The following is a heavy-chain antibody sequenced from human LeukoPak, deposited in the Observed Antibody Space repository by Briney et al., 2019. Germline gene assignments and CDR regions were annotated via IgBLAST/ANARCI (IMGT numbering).Heavy chain of an antibody. Sequence: ASVKVSCKASGYTFTSYGISWVQQAPGQGLEWMRWISAYNGNTNYAQKLQGRVTMTTDTSTSTAYMELRSLRSDDTAVYYCARGPLYVFGGGYRYGGKGPLVTVPS. V-gene: IGHV1-18*01. CDR3: ARGPLYVFGGGYRY. J-gene: IGHJ4*02. CDR2: ISAYNGNT. CDR1: GYTFTSYG. D-gene: IGHD3-3*01.